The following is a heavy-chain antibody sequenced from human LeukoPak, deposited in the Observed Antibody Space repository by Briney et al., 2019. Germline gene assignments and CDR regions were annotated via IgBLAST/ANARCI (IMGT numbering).Heavy chain of an antibody. D-gene: IGHD3-22*01. V-gene: IGHV1-46*01. CDR1: GYTFTSYY. J-gene: IGHJ4*02. CDR3: ARGVVGTTGYFDY. CDR2: INPSDGTT. Sequence: GASVKVSCKASGYTFTSYYMQWVRQAPGQGLEWMGIINPSDGTTYYIQKFQGRVTITRDTSTSTVYMELSSLRSGDTAIYYCARGVVGTTGYFDYWGQGTLVTVSS.